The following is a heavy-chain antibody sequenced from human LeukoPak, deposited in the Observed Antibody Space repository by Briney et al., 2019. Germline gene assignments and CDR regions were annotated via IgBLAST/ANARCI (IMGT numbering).Heavy chain of an antibody. CDR1: GYTFTSYG. V-gene: IGHV1-18*01. Sequence: ASVKVSCEASGYTFTSYGISWVRQAPGQGLEWMGWISAYNGNTNYAQKLQGRVTMTTDTSTSTAYMELRSLRSDDTAVYYCATESRVGLGLVRSLWFDPWGQGTLVTVSS. D-gene: IGHD6-6*01. CDR3: ATESRVGLGLVRSLWFDP. J-gene: IGHJ5*02. CDR2: ISAYNGNT.